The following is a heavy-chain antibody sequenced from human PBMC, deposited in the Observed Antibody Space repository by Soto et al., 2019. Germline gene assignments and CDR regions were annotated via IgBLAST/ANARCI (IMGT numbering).Heavy chain of an antibody. Sequence: APLNLSCKAVGYTISVYAIDWLSQTHGKRLEWMGWINAGNGNTKYSQKFQGRVTITRDTSASTAYMELSSLRSEDTAVYYCARARVSSGYYYENYFDYWGQGTLVTVSS. D-gene: IGHD3-22*01. J-gene: IGHJ4*02. CDR1: GYTISVYA. CDR3: ARARVSSGYYYENYFDY. V-gene: IGHV1-3*01. CDR2: INAGNGNT.